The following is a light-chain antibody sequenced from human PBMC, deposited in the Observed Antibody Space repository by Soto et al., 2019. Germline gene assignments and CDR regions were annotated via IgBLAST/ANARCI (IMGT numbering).Light chain of an antibody. Sequence: DIVMTQSPDSLAVSLGERATINCKSSQSVLYSSNNKNYLAWYQQKPGQPPKLLIYWASTREFGVPDRFSGSGSGTDFTLTISSLQAEDVAVYYCQQYHSTPKTVGQGTKVEIK. V-gene: IGKV4-1*01. J-gene: IGKJ1*01. CDR2: WAS. CDR1: QSVLYSSNNKNY. CDR3: QQYHSTPKT.